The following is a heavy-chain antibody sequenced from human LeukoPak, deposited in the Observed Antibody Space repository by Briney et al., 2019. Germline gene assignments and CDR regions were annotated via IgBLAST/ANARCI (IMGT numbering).Heavy chain of an antibody. J-gene: IGHJ4*02. CDR3: ARGASGPGVVTIVY. Sequence: GGSLRLSCAASGFTFSSYIMNWVRQAPGKGLEWVSSISSSSSYIYYADSVKGRFTISRDNAKNSLYLQMNSLRAEDTAVYYCARGASGPGVVTIVYWGQGTLVTVSS. D-gene: IGHD3-3*01. V-gene: IGHV3-21*01. CDR2: ISSSSSYI. CDR1: GFTFSSYI.